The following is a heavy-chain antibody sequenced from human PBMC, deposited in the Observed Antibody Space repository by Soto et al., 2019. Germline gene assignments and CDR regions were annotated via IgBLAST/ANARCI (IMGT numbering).Heavy chain of an antibody. CDR3: VRALGSRFMEWPRFDP. CDR1: GASLRIGDYY. D-gene: IGHD3-3*01. Sequence: QVQLQESGPGLVRPSQTLSLTCSVSGASLRIGDYYWTWIRQPPGKGLEWIGFIYKRGTAKYNPSLSSRVPISVDTSKNPFCLSLKYVPAADTAVYYCVRALGSRFMEWPRFDPWGQGKLVTVSS. CDR2: IYKRGTA. J-gene: IGHJ5*02. V-gene: IGHV4-30-4*01.